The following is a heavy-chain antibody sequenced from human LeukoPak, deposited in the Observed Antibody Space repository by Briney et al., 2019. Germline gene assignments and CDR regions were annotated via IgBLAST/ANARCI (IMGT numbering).Heavy chain of an antibody. D-gene: IGHD2-15*01. Sequence: ASVKVSCKASGYTFTSYDINWVRQATGQGLEWMGWMNPNSGNTGYAQKFQGRVTMTRNTSISTAYMELSSLRSEDTAVYYCARGQGSLVVLPLMDVWGQGTTVTVSS. J-gene: IGHJ6*02. CDR3: ARGQGSLVVLPLMDV. V-gene: IGHV1-8*01. CDR2: MNPNSGNT. CDR1: GYTFTSYD.